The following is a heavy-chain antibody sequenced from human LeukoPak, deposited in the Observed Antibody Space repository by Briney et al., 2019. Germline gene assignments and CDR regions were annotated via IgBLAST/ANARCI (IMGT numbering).Heavy chain of an antibody. CDR3: ATGVLEGVAFDI. CDR1: GFTFSSYS. Sequence: GGSLRLSCAASGFTFSSYSMIWVREARGKGLEWVSSISSSSSYIYYADSVKGRFTISRDNAKNSLYLQMNSLRAEDTAVYYCATGVLEGVAFDIWGQGTMVTVSS. CDR2: ISSSSSYI. V-gene: IGHV3-21*01. D-gene: IGHD3-3*01. J-gene: IGHJ3*02.